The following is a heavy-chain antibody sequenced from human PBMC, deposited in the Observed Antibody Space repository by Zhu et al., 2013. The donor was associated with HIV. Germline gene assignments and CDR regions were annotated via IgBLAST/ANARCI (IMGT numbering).Heavy chain of an antibody. CDR1: GGTFSSYA. D-gene: IGHD4-17*01. V-gene: IGHV1-69*01. Sequence: QVQLVQSGAEVKKPGSSVKVSCKASGGTFSSYAISWVRQAPGQGLEWMGGIIPIFGTANYAQKFQGRVTITADESTSTAYMELSSLRSEDTAVYYCARDRGMTTVTHFDYWGQGTLVTVSS. CDR3: ARDRGMTTVTHFDY. CDR2: IIPIFGTA. J-gene: IGHJ4*02.